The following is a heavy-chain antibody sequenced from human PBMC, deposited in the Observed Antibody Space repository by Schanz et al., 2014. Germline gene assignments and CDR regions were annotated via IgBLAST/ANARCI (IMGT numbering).Heavy chain of an antibody. J-gene: IGHJ6*04. CDR2: ISSSSGTI. V-gene: IGHV3-48*01. CDR1: GFTFSNYG. CDR3: ARDLSSLIQGDV. Sequence: GQLVESGGGVVQPGGSLRLSCEASGFTFSNYGMNWVRQAPEKGLEWVSYISSSSGTIYYADSVKGRFTISRDNAKNLLYLQMNGLRAEDTAVYFCARDLSSLIQGDVWGKGTTVTVSS. D-gene: IGHD2-2*01.